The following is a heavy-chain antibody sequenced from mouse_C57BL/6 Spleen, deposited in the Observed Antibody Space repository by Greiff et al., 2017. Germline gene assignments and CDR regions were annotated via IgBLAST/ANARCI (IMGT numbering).Heavy chain of an antibody. V-gene: IGHV1-66*01. Sequence: VKLMESGPELVKPGASVKISCKASGYSFTSYYIHWVKQRPGQGLEWIGWIYPGSGNTKYNEKFKGKATLTADTSSSTAYMQLSSLTSEDSAVYYCARLDDYDGSYAMDYWGQGTSVTVSS. D-gene: IGHD2-4*01. CDR3: ARLDDYDGSYAMDY. CDR1: GYSFTSYY. J-gene: IGHJ4*01. CDR2: IYPGSGNT.